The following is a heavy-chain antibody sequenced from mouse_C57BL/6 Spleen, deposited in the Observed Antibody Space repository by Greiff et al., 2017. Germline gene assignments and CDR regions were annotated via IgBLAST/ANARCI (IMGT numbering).Heavy chain of an antibody. J-gene: IGHJ2*01. CDR2: IYPGSGST. Sequence: VQLQQSGAELVKPGASVKMSCKASGYTFTSYWITWVKQRPGQGLEWIGDIYPGSGSTNYNEKFKSKATLTVDTSSSPAYMPLSSLTSEDSAVYYCARRALANFYYFDYWGQGTTLTVSS. CDR3: ARRALANFYYFDY. D-gene: IGHD1-1*01. V-gene: IGHV1-55*01. CDR1: GYTFTSYW.